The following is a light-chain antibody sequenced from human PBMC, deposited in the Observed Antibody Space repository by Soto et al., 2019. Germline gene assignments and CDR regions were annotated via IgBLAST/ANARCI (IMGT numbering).Light chain of an antibody. CDR2: DDD. J-gene: IGLJ1*01. CDR3: GSWDSSLSVYV. CDR1: SSNIGGNS. V-gene: IGLV1-51*01. Sequence: QSVLTQPPSVSAAPGQKGTISCSGSSSNIGGNSVSWYQQLPGTAPKLLIYDDDKRPSAIPDRFSGSKSGTSATLGITGFQTGDEADYYCGSWDSSLSVYVFATGTKVTVL.